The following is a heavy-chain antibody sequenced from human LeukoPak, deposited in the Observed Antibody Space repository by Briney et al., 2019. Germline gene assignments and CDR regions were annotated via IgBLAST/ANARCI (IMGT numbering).Heavy chain of an antibody. CDR2: ISAYNGNT. CDR1: GYTFTSYG. D-gene: IGHD3-22*01. Sequence: GASVKVSCKASGYTFTSYGISWVRQAPGQGLEWMGWISAYNGNTNYAQKLQGRVTMTTDTSTSTAYMELRSLRSDDTAMYYCARSLGPLYYYDSSGYPPAAYWGQGTLVTVSS. V-gene: IGHV1-18*01. CDR3: ARSLGPLYYYDSSGYPPAAY. J-gene: IGHJ4*02.